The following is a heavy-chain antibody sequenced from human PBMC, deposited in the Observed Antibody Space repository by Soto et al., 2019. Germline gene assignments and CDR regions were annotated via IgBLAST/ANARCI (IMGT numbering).Heavy chain of an antibody. CDR2: ISAYNGNT. D-gene: IGHD3-22*01. Sequence: ASVKVSCKASGYTFTSYGISWVRQAPGQGLEWMGWISAYNGNTNYAQKLQGRVTMTTDTSTSTAYMELRSLRSDDTAVYYCARDPGSYYYDSSGRFDPRGQGALVTVSS. J-gene: IGHJ5*02. CDR3: ARDPGSYYYDSSGRFDP. V-gene: IGHV1-18*01. CDR1: GYTFTSYG.